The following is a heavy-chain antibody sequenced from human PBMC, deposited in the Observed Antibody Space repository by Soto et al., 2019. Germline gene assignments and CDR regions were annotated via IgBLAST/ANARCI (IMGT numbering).Heavy chain of an antibody. CDR3: ARSVAVPGAHIDY. D-gene: IGHD6-19*01. J-gene: IGHJ4*02. CDR2: INYSGST. CDR1: GGSISSGDYY. Sequence: SETLSLTCTVSGGSISSGDYYWSWLRQPPGKGREWIGYINYSGSTNYSPSLRSRVTISVDTSKNQFSLRLSSVTAADTAVYFCARSVAVPGAHIDYWGQGTQVTAPQ. V-gene: IGHV4-61*08.